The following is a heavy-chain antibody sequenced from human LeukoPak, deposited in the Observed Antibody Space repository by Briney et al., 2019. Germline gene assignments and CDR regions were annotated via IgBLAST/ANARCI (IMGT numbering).Heavy chain of an antibody. V-gene: IGHV3-11*01. J-gene: IGHJ6*03. CDR3: ARMVQTTPYYYMDV. D-gene: IGHD4/OR15-4a*01. CDR2: ISSSGSTI. CDR1: GFTFSDYY. Sequence: GGSLRLSCAAAGFTFSDYYMSWIRQAPGKGLEWVSYISSSGSTIYYADSVKGRLTISRDNAKNSLYLQMNSLRAEDTAVSHCARMVQTTPYYYMDVWGKGTTVTVSS.